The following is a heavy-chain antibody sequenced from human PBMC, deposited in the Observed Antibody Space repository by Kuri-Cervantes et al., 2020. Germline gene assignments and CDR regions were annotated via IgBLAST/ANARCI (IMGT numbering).Heavy chain of an antibody. Sequence: ASVKVSCKASGYTFTTYAMHWVRQAPGQRLEWMGWINGGNGNTRHSQKFQGRVTMTRDTSTSTVYMELSSLRSEDTAVYYCARDKPYHYDSGEYYYYYMDVWGKGTTVTVSS. J-gene: IGHJ6*03. CDR3: ARDKPYHYDSGEYYYYYMDV. V-gene: IGHV1-3*01. CDR2: INGGNGNT. D-gene: IGHD3-3*01. CDR1: GYTFTTYA.